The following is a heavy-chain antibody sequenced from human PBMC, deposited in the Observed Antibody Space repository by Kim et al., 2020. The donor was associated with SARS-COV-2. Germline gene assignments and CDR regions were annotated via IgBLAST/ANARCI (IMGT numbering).Heavy chain of an antibody. Sequence: FTISRDNSKNTLYLQMNSVRAEDTAVYYCAKDCRVAAAGFAYYYYGMDAWGQGTTVTVAS. D-gene: IGHD6-13*01. V-gene: IGHV3-30*02. CDR3: AKDCRVAAAGFAYYYYGMDA. J-gene: IGHJ6*02.